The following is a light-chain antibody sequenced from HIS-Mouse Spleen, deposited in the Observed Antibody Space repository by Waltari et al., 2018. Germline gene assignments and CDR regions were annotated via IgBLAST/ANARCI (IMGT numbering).Light chain of an antibody. CDR3: CSYAGSSTWV. V-gene: IGLV2-23*01. Sequence: QSALTQPASVSGSPGQSITIPCTGTSSDVGSYNLVSWCQQHPGKAPKLMIYVGSKRPSGGSSRVSGSKSGNTASLTVSGLQAEDEADYYCCSYAGSSTWVFGGGTKLTVL. CDR1: SSDVGSYNL. J-gene: IGLJ3*02. CDR2: VGS.